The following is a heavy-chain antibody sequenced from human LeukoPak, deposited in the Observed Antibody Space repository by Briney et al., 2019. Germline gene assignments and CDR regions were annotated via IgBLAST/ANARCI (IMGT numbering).Heavy chain of an antibody. CDR2: ISHSGST. Sequence: SETLSLTCTVSGSSISSGYYGAWIGQPPGKGLEWIATISHSGSTYYNPSLKSRVTISADTSQNQHSLRLNSVTVADTAVYYCARVNTVMATFDYWGQGTPVTVSS. V-gene: IGHV4-38-2*02. D-gene: IGHD5-24*01. CDR3: ARVNTVMATFDY. CDR1: GSSISSGYY. J-gene: IGHJ4*02.